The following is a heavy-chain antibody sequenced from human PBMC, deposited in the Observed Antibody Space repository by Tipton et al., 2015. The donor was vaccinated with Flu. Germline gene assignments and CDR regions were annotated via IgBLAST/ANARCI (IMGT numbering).Heavy chain of an antibody. D-gene: IGHD6-13*01. CDR2: VSRSGDTN. J-gene: IGHJ6*02. CDR3: ARGRTAAAGYYHYGMDV. V-gene: IGHV3-11*01. Sequence: SLRLSCAVSGFSLSDHYMSWIRQAPGKVLEWVSDVSRSGDTNYYADSVKRRFTIARDNAKHSVYLQMNSVRAEDMAVYYCARGRTAAAGYYHYGMDVWGQGTTFTLPS. CDR1: GFSLSDHY.